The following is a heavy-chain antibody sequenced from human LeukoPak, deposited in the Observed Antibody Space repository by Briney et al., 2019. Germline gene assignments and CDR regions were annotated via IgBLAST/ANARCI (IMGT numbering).Heavy chain of an antibody. CDR2: IDPRSGAT. CDR1: GYTFTSYY. V-gene: IGHV1-2*07. Sequence: ASVKVSCKASGYTFTSYYIHWVGRAPGQGLEWMAWIDPRSGATKCTHKFQGRVTMTRDTSITTVYLELNGLTFDDTAVYYCATDNYGTLDYWGQGTLVTVSS. CDR3: ATDNYGTLDY. J-gene: IGHJ4*02. D-gene: IGHD3-10*01.